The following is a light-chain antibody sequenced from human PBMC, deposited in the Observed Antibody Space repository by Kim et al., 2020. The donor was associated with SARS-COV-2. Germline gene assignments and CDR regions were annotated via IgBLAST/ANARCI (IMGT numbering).Light chain of an antibody. Sequence: QSALTQPASVSGSPGQSITISCTGTSSDVGGYNYVSWYQQHPGKAPKLMIYDVSKRPSEVSNRFSGSKSGNTASLTISGLQAEDEADYYCSSYTSSSTPFVFGTGTKVTVL. J-gene: IGLJ1*01. CDR3: SSYTSSSTPFV. CDR2: DVS. V-gene: IGLV2-14*01. CDR1: SSDVGGYNY.